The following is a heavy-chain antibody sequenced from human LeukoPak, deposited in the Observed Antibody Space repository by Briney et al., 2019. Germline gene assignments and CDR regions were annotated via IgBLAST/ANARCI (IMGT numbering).Heavy chain of an antibody. V-gene: IGHV3-30*02. CDR2: IRYDGSNK. D-gene: IGHD3-3*01. Sequence: GGSLRLSRAASGFTFSSYGMHWVRQAPGKGLEWVAFIRYDGSNKYYADSVKGRFTISRDNSKNTLYLQMNSLRAEDTAVYYCLQPGFLEWFPGFDYWGQGTLVTVSS. CDR3: LQPGFLEWFPGFDY. CDR1: GFTFSSYG. J-gene: IGHJ4*02.